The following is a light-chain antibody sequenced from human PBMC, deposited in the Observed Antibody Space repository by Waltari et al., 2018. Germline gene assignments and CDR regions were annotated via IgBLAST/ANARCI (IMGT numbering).Light chain of an antibody. CDR2: EVS. CDR3: ASFAGSNTL. J-gene: IGLJ2*01. CDR1: STDIGVYND. Sequence: QSALTQPPSASGSPGQSVTISCPGTSTDIGVYNDASWYQKHPGKAPKLLIYEVSERPSGVPDRFSGYKSGITASLTVFGLQTEDEADYYCASFAGSNTLFGGGTKLTVL. V-gene: IGLV2-8*01.